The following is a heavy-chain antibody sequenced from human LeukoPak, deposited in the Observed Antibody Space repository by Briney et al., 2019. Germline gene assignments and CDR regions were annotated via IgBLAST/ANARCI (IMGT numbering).Heavy chain of an antibody. Sequence: SGGPLRLSCAASGFTFDDYGISWVRQAPGKGLEWVSGINWNGGSTGYADSVKGRFTISRDNAKNSLYLQMNSLRAEDTALYYCASISGPDYYGSGSYLRDYWGQGTLVTVSS. J-gene: IGHJ4*02. V-gene: IGHV3-20*04. CDR1: GFTFDDYG. D-gene: IGHD3-10*01. CDR2: INWNGGST. CDR3: ASISGPDYYGSGSYLRDY.